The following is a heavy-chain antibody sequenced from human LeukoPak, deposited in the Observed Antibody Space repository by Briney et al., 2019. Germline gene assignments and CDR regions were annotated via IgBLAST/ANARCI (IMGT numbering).Heavy chain of an antibody. CDR3: ARGGYSSSWYNVHYYFDY. CDR2: IIPIFGTA. Sequence: GASVKVSCKASGGTFSSYATSWVRQAPGQGLEWMGGIIPIFGTANYAQKFQGRVTITADESTSTAYMELSSLRSEDTAVYYCARGGYSSSWYNVHYYFDYWGQGTLVTVSS. V-gene: IGHV1-69*13. J-gene: IGHJ4*02. CDR1: GGTFSSYA. D-gene: IGHD6-13*01.